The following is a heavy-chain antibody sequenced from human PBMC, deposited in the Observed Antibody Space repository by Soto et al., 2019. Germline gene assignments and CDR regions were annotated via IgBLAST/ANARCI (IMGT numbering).Heavy chain of an antibody. CDR3: ARGGDYYDSSGYWDFDY. CDR1: GGSISSYY. V-gene: IGHV4-59*01. CDR2: IYYSGST. J-gene: IGHJ4*02. Sequence: SETLSLTCTVSGGSISSYYWSWIRQPPGKGLEWIGYIYYSGSTNYNPSLKSRVTISVDTSKNQFSLKLSSVTAADTAVYYCARGGDYYDSSGYWDFDYWGQGTLVTVSS. D-gene: IGHD3-22*01.